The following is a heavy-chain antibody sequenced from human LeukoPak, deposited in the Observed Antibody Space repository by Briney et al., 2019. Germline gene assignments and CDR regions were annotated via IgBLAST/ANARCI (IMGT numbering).Heavy chain of an antibody. J-gene: IGHJ4*02. CDR3: ARLYDSSGYYFDY. V-gene: IGHV4-34*01. Sequence: SETLSLTCAVYGGSFSGYYWSWIRQPPGKGLEWIGEINHSGSTNYNPSLKSRVTISVDTSKNQFSLKLSSVTAADTAVYYCARLYDSSGYYFDYWGQGTLVTVSP. D-gene: IGHD3-22*01. CDR1: GGSFSGYY. CDR2: INHSGST.